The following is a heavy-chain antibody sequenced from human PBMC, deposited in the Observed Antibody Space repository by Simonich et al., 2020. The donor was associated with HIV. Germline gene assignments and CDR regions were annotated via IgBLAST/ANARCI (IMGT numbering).Heavy chain of an antibody. D-gene: IGHD5-18*01. Sequence: QVQLQQWGAGLLKPSETLTLTCAVYGGSFSGYFWTWIRQPPEKGLEWIGDIIHSDTTNYNPSLKSRVTISVDTSKIQFSLKLSSVTAADTAVYYCARLDYNYGLDNWGQGTLVTVSS. J-gene: IGHJ4*02. V-gene: IGHV4-34*12. CDR3: ARLDYNYGLDN. CDR1: GGSFSGYF. CDR2: IIHSDTT.